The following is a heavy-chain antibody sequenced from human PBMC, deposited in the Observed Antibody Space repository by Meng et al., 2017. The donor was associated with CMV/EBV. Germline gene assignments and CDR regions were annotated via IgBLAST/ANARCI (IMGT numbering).Heavy chain of an antibody. CDR3: ARGVVTMIVVYDP. J-gene: IGHJ5*02. CDR1: GGSISSSSYY. V-gene: IGHV4-39*07. CDR2: IYYSGST. D-gene: IGHD3-22*01. Sequence: QVPLQESGPGLVKPSEPLSLTCTVSGGSISSSSYYWGWIRQSPGKGLEWIGSIYYSGSTYYNPSLKSRVTISVDTSKNQFSLKLSSVTAADTAVYYCARGVVTMIVVYDPWGQGTLVTVSS.